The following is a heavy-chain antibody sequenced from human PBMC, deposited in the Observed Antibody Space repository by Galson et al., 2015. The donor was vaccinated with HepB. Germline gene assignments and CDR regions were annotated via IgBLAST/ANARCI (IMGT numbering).Heavy chain of an antibody. CDR1: GFTLGSYW. J-gene: IGHJ3*02. V-gene: IGHV3-7*03. D-gene: IGHD2-8*01. CDR2: IKEDGSEK. Sequence: SLRLSCAASGFTLGSYWMSWVRRAPGKGLEWVANIKEDGSEKYYVDSVKGRFTISRDNAKKSLYLQMNSLRVEDTAVYYCARWAVLYVDGFDMWGQGTMVTVSS. CDR3: ARWAVLYVDGFDM.